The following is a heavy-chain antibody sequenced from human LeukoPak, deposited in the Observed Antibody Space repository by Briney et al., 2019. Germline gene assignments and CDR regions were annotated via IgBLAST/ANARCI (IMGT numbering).Heavy chain of an antibody. J-gene: IGHJ4*02. D-gene: IGHD2-2*01. V-gene: IGHV1-2*02. CDR1: GYTFTGYY. Sequence: EASVKVSCKASGYTFTGYYMHWVRQAPGQGLEWMGWINPNSGGTNYVQKFQGRVTMTRDTSISIAYMELSRLRSDDTAFYYCARIRYCGGISCYYIDYWGQGTLVTVSA. CDR2: INPNSGGT. CDR3: ARIRYCGGISCYYIDY.